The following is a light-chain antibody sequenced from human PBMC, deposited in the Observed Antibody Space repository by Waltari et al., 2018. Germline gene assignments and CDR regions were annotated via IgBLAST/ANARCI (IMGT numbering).Light chain of an antibody. V-gene: IGLV2-14*03. Sequence: QSALTQPVSVSGSPGQSITISCTGTSSDIARYNYVSWFQQHPGKAPKLMIYDVRNRPSGVSNRFSGSKSDYTASLTISGLQAEDEAVYFCNSFTSSDTVIFGGGTKLTV. CDR3: NSFTSSDTVI. CDR2: DVR. J-gene: IGLJ2*01. CDR1: SSDIARYNY.